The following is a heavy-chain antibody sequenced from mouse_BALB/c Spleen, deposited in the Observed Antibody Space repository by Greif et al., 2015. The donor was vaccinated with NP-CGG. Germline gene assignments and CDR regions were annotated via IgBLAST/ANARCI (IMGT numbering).Heavy chain of an antibody. Sequence: EVKLMESGAELVRSGASVKLSCTASGFNIKDYYMHWVKQRPEQGLEWIGWIDPENGDTEYAPKFQGKATMTADTSSNTAYLQLSSLTSEDTAVYYCNAVLHYYGSSYFDYWGQGTTLTVSS. D-gene: IGHD1-1*01. J-gene: IGHJ2*01. CDR3: NAVLHYYGSSYFDY. CDR2: IDPENGDT. CDR1: GFNIKDYY. V-gene: IGHV14-4*02.